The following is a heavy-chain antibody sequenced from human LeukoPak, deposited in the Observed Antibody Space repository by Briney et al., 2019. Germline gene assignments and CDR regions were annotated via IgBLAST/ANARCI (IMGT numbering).Heavy chain of an antibody. J-gene: IGHJ4*02. CDR1: GFTFSSYA. V-gene: IGHV3-23*01. CDR2: ISGSGGST. Sequence: GGSLRLSCAASGFTFSSYAMSWVRQAPGKGLEWVSAISGSGGSTYYADSVKGRFTISRDNSKNTLYLQMNSLRAEDTAVYYCAKVDIVVVPAAYDRYFDYWGQGTLVTVSS. D-gene: IGHD2-2*01. CDR3: AKVDIVVVPAAYDRYFDY.